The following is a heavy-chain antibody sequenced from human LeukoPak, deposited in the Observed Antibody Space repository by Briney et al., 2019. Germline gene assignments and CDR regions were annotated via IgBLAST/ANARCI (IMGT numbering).Heavy chain of an antibody. CDR3: ARTPVVYAIRYYYYYGIDV. V-gene: IGHV1-18*01. CDR1: GYAFTSYG. Sequence: GASVKVSCKASGYAFTSYGISWVRQAPGQGLEWMGWISAYNGNTNYAQKLRGRVTMTTDTSTSTAYMELRSLRSDDTAVYYCARTPVVYAIRYYYYYGIDVWGQGTTVTVSS. CDR2: ISAYNGNT. D-gene: IGHD2-8*02. J-gene: IGHJ6*02.